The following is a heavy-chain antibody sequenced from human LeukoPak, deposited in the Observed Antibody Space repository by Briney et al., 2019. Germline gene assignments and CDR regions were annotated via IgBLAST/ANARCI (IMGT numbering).Heavy chain of an antibody. V-gene: IGHV1-24*01. Sequence: ASVKVSCKVSGYTLTELSMHWVRQAPGKGLEWMGGFDPEDGETIYAQKFQGRVTMTEDTSTGTAYMELSSLRSEDTAVYYCATSPLATQWLRCHYWGQGTLVTVSS. CDR1: GYTLTELS. D-gene: IGHD5-12*01. CDR2: FDPEDGET. CDR3: ATSPLATQWLRCHY. J-gene: IGHJ4*02.